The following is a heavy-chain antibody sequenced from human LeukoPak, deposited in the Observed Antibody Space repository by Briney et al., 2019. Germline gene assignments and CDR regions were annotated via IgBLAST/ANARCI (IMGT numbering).Heavy chain of an antibody. CDR3: ARAPSDSSGWYTGDTYYFDY. Sequence: PSETLSLTCTVSGGSISSSSYYWGWIRQPPGKGLEWIGRIYTSGSTNYNPSLKSRVTMSVDTSKNQFSLKLSSVTAADTAVYYCARAPSDSSGWYTGDTYYFDYWGQGTLVTVSS. CDR1: GGSISSSSYY. J-gene: IGHJ4*02. V-gene: IGHV4-61*05. D-gene: IGHD6-19*01. CDR2: IYTSGST.